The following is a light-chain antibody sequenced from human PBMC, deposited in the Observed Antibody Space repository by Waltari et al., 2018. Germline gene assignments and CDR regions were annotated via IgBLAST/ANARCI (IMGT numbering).Light chain of an antibody. CDR2: KAS. CDR3: QQGYTFPLT. J-gene: IGKJ4*01. Sequence: DIQLTQSPSSPSASIGDRVTITCQASQDISSHLAWYQQKPGKVPRLLIHKASTLQTGVPSRFSGSGSGTGFSLTISSLQPEDFATYYCQQGYTFPLTFGGGTKVEIK. V-gene: IGKV1-12*01. CDR1: QDISSH.